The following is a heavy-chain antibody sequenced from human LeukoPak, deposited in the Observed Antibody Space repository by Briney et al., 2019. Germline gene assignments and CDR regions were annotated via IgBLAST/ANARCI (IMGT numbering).Heavy chain of an antibody. CDR1: GGTFSSYT. J-gene: IGHJ4*02. Sequence: ASVKVSCKASGGTFSSYTITWVRQAPGQGLEWMGGIIPIFGTANYAQKFQGRVTITADESTSTAYMELSSLRSEDTAVYYCARDHMTTVTLYYFDYWGQGTLVTVSS. CDR2: IIPIFGTA. D-gene: IGHD4-17*01. V-gene: IGHV1-69*13. CDR3: ARDHMTTVTLYYFDY.